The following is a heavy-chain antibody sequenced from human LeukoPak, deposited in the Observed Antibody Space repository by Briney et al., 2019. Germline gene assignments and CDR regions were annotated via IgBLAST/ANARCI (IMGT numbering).Heavy chain of an antibody. Sequence: SETLSLTCTVSGGSISSGDYYWSWIRQPPGKGLEWIGYIYYSGSTYYNPSLKSRVIISVDTSKNQFSLKLSSVTAADTAVYYCARDLGSGDFDYWGQGTLVTVSS. D-gene: IGHD3-10*01. CDR3: ARDLGSGDFDY. CDR1: GGSISSGDYY. V-gene: IGHV4-30-4*01. J-gene: IGHJ4*02. CDR2: IYYSGST.